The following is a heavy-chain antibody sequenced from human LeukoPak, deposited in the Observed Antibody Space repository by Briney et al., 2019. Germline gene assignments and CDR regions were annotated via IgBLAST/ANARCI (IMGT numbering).Heavy chain of an antibody. Sequence: PGGSLRLSCAASGFTFSSHAMSWVRQAPGKGLEWVSGISGSGGSTYYADSVKGRFTISRDNSKNTLYLQVNSLRAEDTAIYYCAKEPYSGSQLLDYWGQGTLVTVSS. CDR3: AKEPYSGSQLLDY. CDR1: GFTFSSHA. CDR2: ISGSGGST. J-gene: IGHJ4*02. D-gene: IGHD1-26*01. V-gene: IGHV3-23*01.